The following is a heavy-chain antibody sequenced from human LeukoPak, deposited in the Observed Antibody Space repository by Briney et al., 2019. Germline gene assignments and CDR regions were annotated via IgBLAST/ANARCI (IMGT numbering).Heavy chain of an antibody. V-gene: IGHV1-2*02. CDR3: ARGPQVRYFDWFYYYYMDV. J-gene: IGHJ6*03. D-gene: IGHD3-9*01. CDR1: GYTFTGYY. Sequence: ASVKVSCKASGYTFTGYYMHWVRQAPGQGLEWMGWINPNSGGTNYAQKFQGRVTMTRDTSISTAYMELSRLRSDDTAVYYCARGPQVRYFDWFYYYYMDVWGKGTTVTISS. CDR2: INPNSGGT.